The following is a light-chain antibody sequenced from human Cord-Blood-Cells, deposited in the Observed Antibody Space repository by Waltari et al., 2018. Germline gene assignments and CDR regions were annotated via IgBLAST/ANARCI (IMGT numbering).Light chain of an antibody. CDR3: MQALQTPLT. V-gene: IGKV2-28*01. J-gene: IGKJ4*01. CDR1: QSLLHSNGYNY. Sequence: DIVMTQSPLSLPVHPGESASISCRSSQSLLHSNGYNYLDWYLQKPGQSPQLLIYLGSNRASGVPDRFSGSGSGTDFTLKISRVEAEDVGVYYCMQALQTPLTFGGGTKVEIK. CDR2: LGS.